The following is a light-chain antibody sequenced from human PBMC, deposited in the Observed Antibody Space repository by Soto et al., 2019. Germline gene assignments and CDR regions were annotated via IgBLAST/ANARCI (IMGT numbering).Light chain of an antibody. CDR3: QSYDSSLSGYV. J-gene: IGLJ1*01. CDR1: SSNIGAGYD. CDR2: GNS. Sequence: QSVLTQPPSVSGAPGQRVTISCTGSSSNIGAGYDVHWYQQLPGTAPKLLIYGNSNRPSGVPDRFSGSKSGTSASLALTVLQAEDQADYFCQSYDSSLSGYVFGTGTKVTVL. V-gene: IGLV1-40*01.